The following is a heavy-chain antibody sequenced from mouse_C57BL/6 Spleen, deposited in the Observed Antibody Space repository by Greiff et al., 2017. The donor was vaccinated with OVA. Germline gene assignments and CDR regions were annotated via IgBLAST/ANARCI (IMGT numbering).Heavy chain of an antibody. D-gene: IGHD1-1*01. J-gene: IGHJ2*01. CDR2: IYPRSGNT. CDR1: GYTFTSYG. V-gene: IGHV1-81*01. Sequence: QVQLQQSGAELARPGASVKLSCKASGYTFTSYGISWVKQRTGQGLEWIGEIYPRSGNTYYNEKFKGKVTLTADKSSSTAYMELRSLTSEDSAVYFCARRDGSFDYWGQGTTLTVSS. CDR3: ARRDGSFDY.